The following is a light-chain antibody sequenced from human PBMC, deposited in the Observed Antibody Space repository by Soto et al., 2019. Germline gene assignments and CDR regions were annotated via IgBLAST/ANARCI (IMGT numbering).Light chain of an antibody. CDR1: YCLLDGDDGNTY. J-gene: IGKJ3*01. CDR2: TLS. V-gene: IGKV2-40*01. Sequence: ASLYCMPGYCLLDGDDGNTYLDWYMQKPGQSPQLLIYTLSYRASGVPDRFSWSGSGTDFTLKISRVEDEDVGVYYCMQRIEFPFTFGPGTKVDIK. CDR3: MQRIEFPFT.